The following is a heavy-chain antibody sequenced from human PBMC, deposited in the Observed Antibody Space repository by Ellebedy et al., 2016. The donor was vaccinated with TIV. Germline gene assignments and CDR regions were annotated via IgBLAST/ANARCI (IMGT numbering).Heavy chain of an antibody. CDR2: IYYSGST. V-gene: IGHV4-31*03. D-gene: IGHD3-3*01. CDR3: ASRVRFRFDP. J-gene: IGHJ5*02. Sequence: SETLSLXCTVSGGSISSGGYYWSWIRQHPGKGLEWIGYIYYSGSTYYNPSLKSRVTISVDTSKNQFSLKLSSVTAADTAVYYCASRVRFRFDPWGQGTLVTVSS. CDR1: GGSISSGGYY.